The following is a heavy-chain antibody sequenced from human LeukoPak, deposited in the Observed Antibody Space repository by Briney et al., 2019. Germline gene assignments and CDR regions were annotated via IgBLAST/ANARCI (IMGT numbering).Heavy chain of an antibody. CDR2: IWYDGSNK. Sequence: GGSLRLSCAASGFTFSSYGMHWVRQAPGKGLEWVAVIWYDGSNKYYADSVKGRFTISRDNSKNTLYLQMNSLRAEDTAVYYCAKVGLDSSLSAGLRSYYYYMDVWGKGTTVTVSS. J-gene: IGHJ6*03. D-gene: IGHD6-6*01. CDR1: GFTFSSYG. V-gene: IGHV3-33*06. CDR3: AKVGLDSSLSAGLRSYYYYMDV.